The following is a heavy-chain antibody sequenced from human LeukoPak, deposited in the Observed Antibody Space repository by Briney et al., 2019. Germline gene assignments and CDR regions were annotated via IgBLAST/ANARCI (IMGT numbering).Heavy chain of an antibody. CDR3: ARDKDDFWSGYRDFDY. CDR2: INPNSGGT. Sequence: ASVKVSCKASGYTFTGYYMHWVRQAPGQGLEWMGWINPNSGGTSYAQKFQGRVTMTRDTSISTAYMELSRLRSDDTAVYYCARDKDDFWSGYRDFDYWGQGTLVTVSS. CDR1: GYTFTGYY. V-gene: IGHV1-2*02. J-gene: IGHJ4*02. D-gene: IGHD3-3*01.